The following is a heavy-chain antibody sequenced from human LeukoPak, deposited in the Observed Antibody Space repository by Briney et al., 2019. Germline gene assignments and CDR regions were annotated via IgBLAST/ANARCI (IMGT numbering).Heavy chain of an antibody. CDR1: GYTFTSSF. V-gene: IGHV1-46*01. D-gene: IGHD2-2*01. CDR2: INPSGGSP. CDR3: ARDSSSSSLADP. J-gene: IGHJ5*02. Sequence: ASVKVSCKASGYTFTSSFRHWVRQAPGQGLEWMGIINPSGGSPTYAQKFQGRVTMTRDTSTSTVYMELSSLRSEDTAMYYCARDSSSSSLADPWGQGTLVTVSS.